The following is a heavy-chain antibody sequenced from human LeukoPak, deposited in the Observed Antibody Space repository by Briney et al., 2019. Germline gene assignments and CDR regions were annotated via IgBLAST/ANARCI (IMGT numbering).Heavy chain of an antibody. D-gene: IGHD2/OR15-2a*01. CDR2: INTSGTT. CDR1: GGSISDYD. Sequence: PSETLSLTCTVSGGSISDYDLAWIRQPAGKALEWIGRINTSGTTRYNPSLQSRVTLSMDSSNSQFSLHLTSVTAADTAVYYCARGLSHVYDFNWFDPWGQGILVTVSS. V-gene: IGHV4-4*07. CDR3: ARGLSHVYDFNWFDP. J-gene: IGHJ5*02.